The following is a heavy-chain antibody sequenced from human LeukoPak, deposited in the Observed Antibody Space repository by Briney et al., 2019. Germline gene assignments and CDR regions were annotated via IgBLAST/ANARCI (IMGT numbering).Heavy chain of an antibody. CDR2: IYSDNT. J-gene: IGHJ4*02. CDR1: GFTVSSNS. Sequence: PGGSLRLSCTVSGFTVSSNSMSWVRQAPGKGLEWVSFIYSDNTHYSDSVKGRFTISRDNSKNTLYLQMNSLRAEDTAVYYCAKGGSSSSWYYFDYWGQGTLVTVSS. V-gene: IGHV3-66*03. CDR3: AKGGSSSSWYYFDY. D-gene: IGHD6-13*01.